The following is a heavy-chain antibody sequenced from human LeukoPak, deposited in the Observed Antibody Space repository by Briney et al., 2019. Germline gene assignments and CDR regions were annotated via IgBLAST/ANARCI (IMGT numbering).Heavy chain of an antibody. V-gene: IGHV1-46*01. D-gene: IGHD5-24*01. J-gene: IGHJ3*01. Sequence: EASVKVSCKASGYTFTNSYIHWVRQAPGQVLEWMGLINPDGGNTNYAQNFQGRVTLTRDTSTSTVCMELSSLRSEDTAIYYCARIRDGYNDAYDLWGQRTVVTVPS. CDR3: ARIRDGYNDAYDL. CDR2: INPDGGNT. CDR1: GYTFTNSY.